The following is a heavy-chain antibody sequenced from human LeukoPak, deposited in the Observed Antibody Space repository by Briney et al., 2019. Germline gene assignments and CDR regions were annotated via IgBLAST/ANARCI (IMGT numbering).Heavy chain of an antibody. CDR1: GFTFSSYT. CDR2: ISYDGANK. V-gene: IGHV3-30-3*01. D-gene: IGHD3-10*01. J-gene: IGHJ2*01. Sequence: GRSLRLSCAASGFTFSSYTMHWVRQAPGKELEWVAVISYDGANKYYADSVKGRFTISRDNSKNTLYLQMNSLRAEDTAVYYCARDSGWYFDLWGRGTLVTVSS. CDR3: ARDSGWYFDL.